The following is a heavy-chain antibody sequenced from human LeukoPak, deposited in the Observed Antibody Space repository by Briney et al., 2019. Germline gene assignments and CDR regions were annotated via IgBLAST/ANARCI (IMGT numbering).Heavy chain of an antibody. CDR1: GFTFSSYG. V-gene: IGHV3-30*02. D-gene: IGHD1-26*01. CDR2: IRYDGSNK. CDR3: ARDQRSESYYPWGWFDP. Sequence: PGGSLRLSCAASGFTFSSYGMHWVRQAPGKGLEWVAFIRYDGSNKYYADSVKGRFTISRDNSKNTLYLQMNSLRPEDTAVYYCARDQRSESYYPWGWFDPWGQGTLVTVSS. J-gene: IGHJ5*02.